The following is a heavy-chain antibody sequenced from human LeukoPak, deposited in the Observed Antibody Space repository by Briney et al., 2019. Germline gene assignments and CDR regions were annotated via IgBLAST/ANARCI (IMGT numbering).Heavy chain of an antibody. J-gene: IGHJ4*02. Sequence: PGGSLRLSCAASGFTFSSYGMHWVRQAPGKGLEWVAIISYDGSNKYYADSVKGRFTISRDNSKNTLYLQMNSLGAEDTAVYYCAKNYGSGSPHFDYWGQGTLVTVSS. CDR1: GFTFSSYG. CDR3: AKNYGSGSPHFDY. D-gene: IGHD3-10*01. CDR2: ISYDGSNK. V-gene: IGHV3-30*18.